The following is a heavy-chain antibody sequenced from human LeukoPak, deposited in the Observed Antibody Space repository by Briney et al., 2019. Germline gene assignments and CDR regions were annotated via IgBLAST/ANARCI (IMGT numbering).Heavy chain of an antibody. D-gene: IGHD4-17*01. CDR1: GYTFTSYD. Sequence: ASVKVSCKASGYTFTSYDINWVRQATGQGLEWMGWMNPNSGNTGYAQKFQGRVTMTRNTSISTAYMELSSLRSEDTAVYYCARGYGDFLSYYYGMDVWGQGTTVTVSS. CDR3: ARGYGDFLSYYYGMDV. J-gene: IGHJ6*02. V-gene: IGHV1-8*01. CDR2: MNPNSGNT.